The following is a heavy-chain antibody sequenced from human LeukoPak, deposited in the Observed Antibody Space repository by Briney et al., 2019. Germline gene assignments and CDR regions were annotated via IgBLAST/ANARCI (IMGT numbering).Heavy chain of an antibody. J-gene: IGHJ4*02. V-gene: IGHV4-38-2*02. Sequence: PSETLSLTCAVSGYSISSGYYWGWIRQPPGKGLEWIGSIYHSGSTYYNPSLKSRVTISVDTSKNQFSLKLSSVTAADTAVYYCARDLRVWGQGTLVTVSS. CDR1: GYSISSGYY. CDR2: IYHSGST. CDR3: ARDLRV. D-gene: IGHD3-10*01.